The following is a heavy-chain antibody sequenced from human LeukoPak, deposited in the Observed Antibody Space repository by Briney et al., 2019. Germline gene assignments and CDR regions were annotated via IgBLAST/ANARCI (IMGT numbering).Heavy chain of an antibody. CDR2: IIPIFGTA. V-gene: IGHV1-69*13. CDR1: GGTFISYA. D-gene: IGHD3-3*01. Sequence: ASVKVSCKASGGTFISYAISWVRQAPGQGLEWMGGIIPIFGTANYAQKFQGRVTITADESTSTAYMELSSLRSEDTAVYYCARERAVLRFLEWLLIAGMDVWGQGTTVTVSS. J-gene: IGHJ6*02. CDR3: ARERAVLRFLEWLLIAGMDV.